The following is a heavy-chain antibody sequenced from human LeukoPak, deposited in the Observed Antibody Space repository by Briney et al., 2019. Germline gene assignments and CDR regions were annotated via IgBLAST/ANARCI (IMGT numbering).Heavy chain of an antibody. CDR1: GFAVKTKF. CDR3: ARDEVTSGGGLES. D-gene: IGHD3-16*01. Sequence: GGSLRLSCAAWGFAVKTKFMHWVRQAPGKGLEGSSVIYSGGLTYYADSVEGRFTISRDNSKHTLYLHMNRLRAEDTAVYYCARDEVTSGGGLESWGQGTLLIVSS. CDR2: IYSGGLT. V-gene: IGHV3-53*01. J-gene: IGHJ4*02.